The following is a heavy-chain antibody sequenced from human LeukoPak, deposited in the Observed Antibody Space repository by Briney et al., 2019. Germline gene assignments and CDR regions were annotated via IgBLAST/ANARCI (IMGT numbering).Heavy chain of an antibody. Sequence: GASVKVSCKASGYTFTSHTIHWVRQAPGQRLEWMGWINAANANTKYSQKFQGRVTITRDTSASTAYMELSSLRSEDTAKYYCARETAVTQNDAFDIWGQGTMVTVS. V-gene: IGHV1-3*01. D-gene: IGHD4-17*01. CDR1: GYTFTSHT. J-gene: IGHJ3*02. CDR2: INAANANT. CDR3: ARETAVTQNDAFDI.